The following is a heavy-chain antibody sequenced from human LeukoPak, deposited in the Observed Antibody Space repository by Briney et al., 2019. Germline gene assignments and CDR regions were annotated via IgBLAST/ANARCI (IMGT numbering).Heavy chain of an antibody. CDR2: ITGGGGST. CDR1: GFIFSNYA. V-gene: IGHV3-23*01. CDR3: AKYQAHVVRGSAWDV. Sequence: GGSLRLSSAASGFIFSNYAITWVPQAPGKGLEWVTDITGGGGSTYYADSVKGRFIVSGDNSKNTLYLQMNTLRAEDAAVYYCAKYQAHVVRGSAWDVWGRRTTVTV. D-gene: IGHD2-15*01. J-gene: IGHJ6*02.